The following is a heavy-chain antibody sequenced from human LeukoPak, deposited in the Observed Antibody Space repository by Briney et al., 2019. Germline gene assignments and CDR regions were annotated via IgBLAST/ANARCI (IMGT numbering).Heavy chain of an antibody. CDR2: TYYRSKWYN. D-gene: IGHD5-18*01. CDR3: AGARPPRYSYGDYNWFDP. J-gene: IGHJ5*02. V-gene: IGHV6-1*01. Sequence: SQTLSLTCAISGDSVSSNSAAWNWIRQSPSRGLEWLGRTYYRSKWYNDYAVSVKSRITINPDTSKNQFSLQLNSVTPEDTAVYYCAGARPPRYSYGDYNWFDPWGQGTLVTVSS. CDR1: GDSVSSNSAA.